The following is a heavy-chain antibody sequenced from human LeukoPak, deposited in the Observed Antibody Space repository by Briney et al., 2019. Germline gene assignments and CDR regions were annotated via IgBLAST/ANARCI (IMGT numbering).Heavy chain of an antibody. Sequence: PGGSLRLSCAASGFTFSEYNMNWVRQAPGKGLEWVVYISSISSAMYYADSVKGRFTISRDNAKNSLYLQMNSLRADDTAVYYCAQSEIDYRYRCDNWGQGTLVTVSS. J-gene: IGHJ4*02. V-gene: IGHV3-48*01. D-gene: IGHD5-12*01. CDR2: ISSISSAM. CDR1: GFTFSEYN. CDR3: AQSEIDYRYRCDN.